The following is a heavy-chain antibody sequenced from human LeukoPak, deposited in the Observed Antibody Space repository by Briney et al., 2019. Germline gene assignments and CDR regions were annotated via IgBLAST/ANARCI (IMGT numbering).Heavy chain of an antibody. CDR2: FSGSGGST. CDR3: AKIMALYCSGGTCNEIDY. D-gene: IGHD2-15*01. J-gene: IGHJ4*02. Sequence: GGSLRLSCAASGFTFSSYAMSWVRQAPGKGLECISGFSGSGGSTYYADSVKGRFTISRDNSKNTLYLQMNSLRAEDTAVYYCAKIMALYCSGGTCNEIDYWGQGTLVTVSS. V-gene: IGHV3-23*01. CDR1: GFTFSSYA.